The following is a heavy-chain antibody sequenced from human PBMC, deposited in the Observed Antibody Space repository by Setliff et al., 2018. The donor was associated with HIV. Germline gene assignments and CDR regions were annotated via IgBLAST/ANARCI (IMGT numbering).Heavy chain of an antibody. CDR1: GGSISSNNYY. V-gene: IGHV4-39*01. D-gene: IGHD6-6*01. Sequence: SETLSLTCTVSGGSISSNNYYWGWIRQPPGKGLEWIGSINYSGSTYQNPSLKSRVTISVDTSKNQYSLKLSSVTAADTAVYYCARLAASIAARRRFDYWSQGTLVTVSS. CDR2: INYSGST. CDR3: ARLAASIAARRRFDY. J-gene: IGHJ4*02.